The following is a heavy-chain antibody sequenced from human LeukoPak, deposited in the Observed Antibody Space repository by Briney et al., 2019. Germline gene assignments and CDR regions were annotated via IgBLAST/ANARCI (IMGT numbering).Heavy chain of an antibody. CDR3: ARDQFPKGSGSYYPYYYYYGMDV. J-gene: IGHJ6*02. CDR2: INPNSGGT. CDR1: RYTFTGYY. V-gene: IGHV1-2*02. Sequence: GASVKVSCKASRYTFTGYYMHWLRQAPGQGLEWMGWINPNSGGTNYAQKFQGRVTMTRDTSISTAYMELSRLRSDDTAVYYCARDQFPKGSGSYYPYYYYYGMDVWGQGTTVTVSS. D-gene: IGHD3-10*01.